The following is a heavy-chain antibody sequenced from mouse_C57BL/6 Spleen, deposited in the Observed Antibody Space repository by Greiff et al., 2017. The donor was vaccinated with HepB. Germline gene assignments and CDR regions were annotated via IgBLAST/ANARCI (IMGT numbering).Heavy chain of an antibody. CDR3: AKNPFYGSSPYYAMDY. D-gene: IGHD1-1*01. J-gene: IGHJ4*01. Sequence: QVQLQQSGAELARPGASVKLSCKASGYTFTSYGISWVKQRTGQGLEWIGEIYPRSGNTYYNEKFKGKATLTADKSSSTAYMELRSLTSDDSAVYFCAKNPFYGSSPYYAMDYWGQGTSVTVSS. V-gene: IGHV1-81*01. CDR1: GYTFTSYG. CDR2: IYPRSGNT.